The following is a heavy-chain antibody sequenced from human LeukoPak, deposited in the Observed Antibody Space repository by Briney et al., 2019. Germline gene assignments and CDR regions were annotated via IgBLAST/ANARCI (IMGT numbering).Heavy chain of an antibody. V-gene: IGHV4-59*08. CDR2: IYYSGST. D-gene: IGHD3-10*01. J-gene: IGHJ4*02. CDR1: GGSISTYF. Sequence: SETLSLTCTVSGGSISTYFWSWIRQPPGKGLEWIGYIYYSGSTNYNPSLKSRVTISVDTSKNQFSLKLTSVTAADTAVYYCTKGRGIWGQGTLVTVSS. CDR3: TKGRGI.